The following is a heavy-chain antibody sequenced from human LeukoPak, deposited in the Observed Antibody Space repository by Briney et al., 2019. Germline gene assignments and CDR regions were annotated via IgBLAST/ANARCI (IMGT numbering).Heavy chain of an antibody. CDR3: ARIDSSGYFGY. J-gene: IGHJ4*02. CDR2: IDCDDDK. V-gene: IGHV2-70*11. CDR1: GFSLSTSGMC. D-gene: IGHD3-22*01. Sequence: ESGPTLVNPTQTLTLTCTFSGFSLSTSGMCVSWIRQPPGKALEWLARIDCDDDKYNSTSLKTRLTISKDTSKDQVVLTMTNMDPVDTATYYCARIDSSGYFGYWGQGTLVTVSS.